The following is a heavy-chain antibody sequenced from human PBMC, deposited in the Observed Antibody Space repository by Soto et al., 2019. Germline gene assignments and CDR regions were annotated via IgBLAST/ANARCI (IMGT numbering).Heavy chain of an antibody. CDR1: GGSISSYY. Sequence: QVQLQESGPGLVKPSETLSLTCTVSGGSISSYYWSWIRQPPGKGLEWIGYIYYSGNNNYNPSLTSRVTISVDTSKNQFSLKLSSVTAADTAVYYCARSYRRYCSGGSCYSYYYYYMDVWGKGTTVTVSS. J-gene: IGHJ6*03. CDR2: IYYSGNN. D-gene: IGHD2-15*01. CDR3: ARSYRRYCSGGSCYSYYYYYMDV. V-gene: IGHV4-59*01.